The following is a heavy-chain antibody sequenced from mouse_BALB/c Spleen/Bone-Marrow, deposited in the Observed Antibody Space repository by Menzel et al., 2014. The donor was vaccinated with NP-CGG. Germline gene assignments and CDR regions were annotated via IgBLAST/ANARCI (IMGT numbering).Heavy chain of an antibody. D-gene: IGHD1-1*01. CDR1: GYTFTNYW. CDR2: IIPGTGTT. V-gene: IGHV1S132*01. CDR3: ARHYYGSSDAMDY. Sequence: QVQLQQSGAELVKPGASVKLSCKTSGYTFTNYWIQWVKQRPGQGLGWIGEIIPGTGTTYYNEKFKGKATLTIDTSSSTAYMQLSSLTSEDSAVYFCARHYYGSSDAMDYWGQGTSVTVSS. J-gene: IGHJ4*01.